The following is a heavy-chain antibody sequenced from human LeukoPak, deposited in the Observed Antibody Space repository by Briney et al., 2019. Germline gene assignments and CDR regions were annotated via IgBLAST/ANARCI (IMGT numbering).Heavy chain of an antibody. CDR2: IYYSGNT. V-gene: IGHV4-39*01. J-gene: IGHJ4*02. D-gene: IGHD6-19*01. CDR1: GVSISSSNSY. CDR3: XXXXXXXLVKLSGNYFDY. Sequence: PSETLSLTCTVSGVSISSSNSYWGWIRQPPGKGLEWIGSIYYSGNTYYNASLKSQVSISIDTSKNQFSLKLTSVTAADTAVYXXXXXXXXXLVKLSGNYFDYWGQGTLVTVSS.